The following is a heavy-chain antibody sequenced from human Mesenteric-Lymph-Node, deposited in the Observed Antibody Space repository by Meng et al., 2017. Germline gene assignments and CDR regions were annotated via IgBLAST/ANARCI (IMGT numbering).Heavy chain of an antibody. V-gene: IGHV4-4*02. J-gene: IGHJ5*02. CDR2: IYHSGST. CDR3: ARDWHSSSWGTGFDP. CDR1: GGSISSSNW. D-gene: IGHD6-13*01. Sequence: QGQLQEPGPGLVKPSGTLALTCAVSGGSISSSNWWSWVRQPPGKGLEWIGEIYHSGSTNYNPSLKSRVTISVDKSKNQFSLKLSSVTAADTAVYYCARDWHSSSWGTGFDPWGQGTLVTVSS.